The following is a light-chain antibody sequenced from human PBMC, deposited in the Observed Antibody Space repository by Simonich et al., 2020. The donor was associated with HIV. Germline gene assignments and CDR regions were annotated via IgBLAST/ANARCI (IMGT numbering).Light chain of an antibody. Sequence: DIVMTQSPASLAVSLGERATINCKSSQSVLTSSNNKNNLAWYQQKPGQPPKLLIYWASTRESGVPDRFSGSGSGTDFTLTISSLQAEDVAVYYCQQYYSTPWTFGQGTKVEIK. CDR1: QSVLTSSNNKNN. J-gene: IGKJ1*01. CDR2: WAS. CDR3: QQYYSTPWT. V-gene: IGKV4-1*01.